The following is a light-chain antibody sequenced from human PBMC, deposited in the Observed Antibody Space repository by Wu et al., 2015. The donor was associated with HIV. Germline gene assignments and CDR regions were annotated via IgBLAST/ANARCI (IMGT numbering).Light chain of an antibody. CDR2: KVS. V-gene: IGKV1-5*03. J-gene: IGKJ1*01. Sequence: DIQMTQFPSILSASVGDTVTITCRASQTISTWLAWYQQKPGKAPKLLISKVSNLDNGVPSRFSGSGSGTDFTLTISGLQPDDLATYHCQQYDSYPWTFGQGTKVEI. CDR3: QQYDSYPWT. CDR1: QTISTW.